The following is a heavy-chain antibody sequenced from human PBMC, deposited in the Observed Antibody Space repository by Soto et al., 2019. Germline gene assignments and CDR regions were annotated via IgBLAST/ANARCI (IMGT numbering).Heavy chain of an antibody. CDR3: AGGVTAGVDY. D-gene: IGHD1-26*01. V-gene: IGHV1-8*01. Sequence: ASVKVSCKASGYSFTGLDINWVRQTTGQGLEWMGWMQPSSGRTGYAQKFQGRVTMTRDTSINTAYMELSSLTSDDTAFYYCAGGVTAGVDYWGQGTLVTVSS. CDR1: GYSFTGLD. CDR2: MQPSSGRT. J-gene: IGHJ4*02.